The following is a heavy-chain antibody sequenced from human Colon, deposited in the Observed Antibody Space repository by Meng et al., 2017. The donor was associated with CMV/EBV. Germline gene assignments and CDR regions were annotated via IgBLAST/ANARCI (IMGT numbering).Heavy chain of an antibody. V-gene: IGHV3-21*06. J-gene: IGHJ6*02. Sequence: GGSLRLSCEASGFTFSDYNMNWVRQAPGKGLEWVSSITGPGTHVSYADSLKGRITISRDNAKSSLYLQIDSLRAEDTAVYFCARENVRLFYTMDVWGQGTTVTVSS. CDR2: ITGPGTHV. CDR1: GFTFSDYN. CDR3: ARENVRLFYTMDV. D-gene: IGHD2/OR15-2a*01.